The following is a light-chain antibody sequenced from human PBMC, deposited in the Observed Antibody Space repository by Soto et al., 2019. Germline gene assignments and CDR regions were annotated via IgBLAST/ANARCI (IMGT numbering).Light chain of an antibody. Sequence: QSALTQPPSASGSPGQSVTISCTGTSSDVGGYHYVSWYRQHPGKAPKLMLYEVNKRPSGVPDRFSGSKSGNTASLTVSGLQAEDEADYYCSSYAGTTNYLIFGGGTKVTVL. CDR1: SSDVGGYHY. CDR3: SSYAGTTNYLI. V-gene: IGLV2-8*01. J-gene: IGLJ2*01. CDR2: EVN.